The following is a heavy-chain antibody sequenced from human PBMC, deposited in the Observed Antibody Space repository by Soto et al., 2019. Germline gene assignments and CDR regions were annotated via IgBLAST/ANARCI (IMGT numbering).Heavy chain of an antibody. Sequence: TSETLSLTCTVSGGSISSSSCYWGWIRQPPGKGLEWIGSIYYSGSTYYNPSRKSRVTISVDTSKNQFSLKLSSVTAADTAVYYCARHRNDYIWGSIPPLNYSYMDVWGKGTTVTVSS. CDR2: IYYSGST. CDR1: GGSISSSSCY. V-gene: IGHV4-39*01. J-gene: IGHJ6*03. CDR3: ARHRNDYIWGSIPPLNYSYMDV. D-gene: IGHD3-16*01.